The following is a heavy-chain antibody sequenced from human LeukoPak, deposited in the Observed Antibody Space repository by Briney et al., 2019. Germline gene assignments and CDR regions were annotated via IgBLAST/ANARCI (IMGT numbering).Heavy chain of an antibody. Sequence: GSSVKVSFKASGGTFSSYAISWVRQAPGQGLEWMGRIIPIFGTANYAQKFQGRVTITTDESTSTAYMELSSLRSEDTAVYYCARSQSRSSGWYAGAFDIWGQGTMVTVSS. CDR1: GGTFSSYA. CDR3: ARSQSRSSGWYAGAFDI. V-gene: IGHV1-69*05. CDR2: IIPIFGTA. J-gene: IGHJ3*02. D-gene: IGHD6-19*01.